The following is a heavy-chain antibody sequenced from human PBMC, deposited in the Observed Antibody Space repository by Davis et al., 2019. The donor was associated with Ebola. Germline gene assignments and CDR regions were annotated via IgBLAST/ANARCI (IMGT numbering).Heavy chain of an antibody. J-gene: IGHJ4*02. CDR1: GFTLSSYW. CDR3: ARDFDKVRT. D-gene: IGHD1-1*01. CDR2: VSPDGSAT. V-gene: IGHV3-74*01. Sequence: HTGGSLRLSCAASGFTLSSYWMHWVRLVPGKGLVWVSRVSPDGSATGYADSVRGRFTISRDNAKNTLYLQMNSLRAEDTAVYYCARDFDKVRTWGQGTLVTVSS.